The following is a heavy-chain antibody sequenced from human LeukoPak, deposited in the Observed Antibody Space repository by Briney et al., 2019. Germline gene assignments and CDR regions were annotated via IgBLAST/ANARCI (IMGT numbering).Heavy chain of an antibody. CDR1: GGSISSYY. J-gene: IGHJ4*02. D-gene: IGHD3-22*01. V-gene: IGHV4-59*08. Sequence: SETLSLTCTVSGGSISSYYWSWIRQPPGKGLEWIGYIYYSGSTNYNPSLKSRVTISVDTSKNQFSLKLSSVTAADTAVYYCARLSGRDSSGYPFDYGGQGTLVTVSS. CDR2: IYYSGST. CDR3: ARLSGRDSSGYPFDY.